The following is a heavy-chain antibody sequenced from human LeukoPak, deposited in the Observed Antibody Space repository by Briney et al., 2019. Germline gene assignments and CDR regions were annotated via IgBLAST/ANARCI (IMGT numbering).Heavy chain of an antibody. Sequence: PSETLSLTCTVSGGSISGWYWSWIRQPPGKGLEWIGYIYYSGSTNYNPSLKSRVTISVDTSKNQFSLKLSSVTAADTAVYYCARAVRFLEWLNWFDPRGQGTLVTVSS. J-gene: IGHJ5*02. CDR3: ARAVRFLEWLNWFDP. D-gene: IGHD3-3*01. CDR2: IYYSGST. V-gene: IGHV4-59*01. CDR1: GGSISGWY.